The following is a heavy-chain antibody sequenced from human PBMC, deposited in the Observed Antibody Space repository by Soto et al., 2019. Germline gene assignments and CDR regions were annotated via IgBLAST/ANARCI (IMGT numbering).Heavy chain of an antibody. D-gene: IGHD2-15*01. CDR1: GYSFTTYW. CDR2: IYPRDSDT. V-gene: IGHV5-51*01. J-gene: IGHJ6*02. CDR3: ARLGGGCSGGSCYYYYGMDV. Sequence: HGESLKISCKGSGYSFTTYWLGWVRQMPGKGLEWMGIIYPRDSDTKYSPSFQGQVTISADKSISTAYLHWSSLKASDTAMYYCARLGGGCSGGSCYYYYGMDVWGQGTTVTVS.